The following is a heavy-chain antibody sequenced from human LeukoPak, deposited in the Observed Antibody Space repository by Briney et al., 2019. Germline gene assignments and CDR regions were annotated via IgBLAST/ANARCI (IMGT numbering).Heavy chain of an antibody. CDR2: INGNGDST. Sequence: PGGSLRLSCAASGFTFSNYAMNWVRQAPGKGLEWVSAINGNGDSTYYADSVKGRFTISRDNSKNTLYLQVNSLRAEDTAVYYCAKDHSSTNYYFDYWGQGTLVTVSS. V-gene: IGHV3-23*01. D-gene: IGHD2-2*01. CDR1: GFTFSNYA. CDR3: AKDHSSTNYYFDY. J-gene: IGHJ4*02.